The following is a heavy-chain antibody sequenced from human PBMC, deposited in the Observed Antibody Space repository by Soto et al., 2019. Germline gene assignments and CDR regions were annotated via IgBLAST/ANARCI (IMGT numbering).Heavy chain of an antibody. J-gene: IGHJ5*02. CDR3: ARAPIPASGWSNWFDP. CDR1: GGSISSYY. V-gene: IGHV4-59*01. D-gene: IGHD6-19*01. CDR2: IYYSGST. Sequence: SEILSLTCTVSGGSISSYYWSWIRQPPGKGLEWIGYIYYSGSTNYNPSLKSRVTISVDTSKNQFSLKLSSVTAADTAVYYCARAPIPASGWSNWFDPWGQGTLVTVSS.